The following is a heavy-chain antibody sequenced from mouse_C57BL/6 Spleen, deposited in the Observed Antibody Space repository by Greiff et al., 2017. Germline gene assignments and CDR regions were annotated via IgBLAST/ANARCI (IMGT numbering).Heavy chain of an antibody. CDR1: GYTFTDYE. CDR3: TKTPHEGDY. CDR2: IDPETGGT. V-gene: IGHV1-15*01. Sequence: QVQLKESGAELVRPGASVTLSCKASGYTFTDYEMHWVKQTPVHGLEWIGAIDPETGGTAYNQKFKGKAILTADKSSSTAYMELRSLTSEDSAVYYCTKTPHEGDYWGQGTSVTVSS. J-gene: IGHJ4*01.